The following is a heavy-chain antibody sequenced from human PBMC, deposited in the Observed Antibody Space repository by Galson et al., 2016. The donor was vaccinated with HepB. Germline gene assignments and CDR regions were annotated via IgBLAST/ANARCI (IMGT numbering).Heavy chain of an antibody. Sequence: SETLSLTCSVSSGSIYNSNYYWGWIRQPPGKGLEWIGSIYYSGSAHYNPSLNSRVTISIDTSKNHFSLNLDSVAAADTAVYYCARLGTLPRSPVYYWGQGILVTVSS. D-gene: IGHD1-14*01. CDR3: ARLGTLPRSPVYY. CDR1: SGSIYNSNYY. CDR2: IYYSGSA. J-gene: IGHJ4*02. V-gene: IGHV4-39*02.